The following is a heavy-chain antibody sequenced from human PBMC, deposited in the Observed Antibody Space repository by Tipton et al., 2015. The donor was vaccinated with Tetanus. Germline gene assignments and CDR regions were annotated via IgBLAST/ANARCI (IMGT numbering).Heavy chain of an antibody. V-gene: IGHV4-61*08. CDR2: ISPSGRT. CDR1: GGSLRSGDYQ. J-gene: IGHJ4*02. Sequence: TLSLTCSVSGGSLRSGDYQWNWIRQPPGKGLEWLAYISPSGRTNPNYSLKSPITILQDKSKNQFSLRLTSVTAADTTVYYCVRANFEFPKKGPFDYWGPGSLVIVSS. D-gene: IGHD1-1*01. CDR3: VRANFEFPKKGPFDY.